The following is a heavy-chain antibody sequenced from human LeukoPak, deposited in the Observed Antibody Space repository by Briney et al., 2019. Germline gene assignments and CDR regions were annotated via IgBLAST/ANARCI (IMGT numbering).Heavy chain of an antibody. CDR3: ARESSIAPRTFDY. V-gene: IGHV3-21*01. CDR1: GFTFSSYS. CDR2: ISSSSTYI. Sequence: GGSLRLSCAASGFTFSSYSMNWVRQAPGKGLEWVSSISSSSTYIYYADSVKGRFTISRDNAKNSLYLQMNSLRAEDAAVYYCARESSIAPRTFDYWGQGTLVTVSS. D-gene: IGHD6-6*01. J-gene: IGHJ4*02.